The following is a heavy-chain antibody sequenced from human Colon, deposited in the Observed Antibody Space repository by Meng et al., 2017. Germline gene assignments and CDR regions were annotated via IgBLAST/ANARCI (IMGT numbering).Heavy chain of an antibody. CDR2: LSGGGDSK. D-gene: IGHD3-10*01. CDR1: GFTFSSYA. Sequence: GESLKISCAGSGFTFSSYAMSWVRQAPGKGLEWVSSLSGGGDSKYYGDSVKGRFTISRDNSNNTLYLQINILRAEDTAVYYCAKHGSGSHYNQNWYFDVWGSGTLVTVSS. V-gene: IGHV3-23*01. CDR3: AKHGSGSHYNQNWYFDV. J-gene: IGHJ2*01.